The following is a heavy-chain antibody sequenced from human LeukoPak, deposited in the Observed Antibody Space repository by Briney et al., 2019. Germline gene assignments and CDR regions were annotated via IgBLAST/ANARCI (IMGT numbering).Heavy chain of an antibody. CDR2: ISYDGSNK. CDR3: ARDKFSSTGQYFQH. J-gene: IGHJ1*01. D-gene: IGHD2-2*01. Sequence: PGGSLRLSCAASGFSFSSYAMHWVRQAPGKGLEWVAVISYDGSNKYYADSVKGRFTISRDNSKNTLYLQMNSLRAEDTAVYYCARDKFSSTGQYFQHWGRGTLATVSS. CDR1: GFSFSSYA. V-gene: IGHV3-30*04.